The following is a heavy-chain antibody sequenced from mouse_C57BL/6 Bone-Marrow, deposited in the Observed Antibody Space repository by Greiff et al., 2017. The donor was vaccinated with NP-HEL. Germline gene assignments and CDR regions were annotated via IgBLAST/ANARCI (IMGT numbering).Heavy chain of an antibody. CDR2: ISRGGSYT. CDR1: GFTFSSYG. V-gene: IGHV5-6*01. Sequence: EVKVVESGGDLVKPGGSLKLSCAASGFTFSSYGMSWVRQTPDKRLEWVATISRGGSYTYYPDSLKGRFTISRDNSKNTLYLQMRSLKSEDTAMYYCASPYEYDVAWFAYWGQGTLVTVSA. CDR3: ASPYEYDVAWFAY. J-gene: IGHJ3*01. D-gene: IGHD2-4*01.